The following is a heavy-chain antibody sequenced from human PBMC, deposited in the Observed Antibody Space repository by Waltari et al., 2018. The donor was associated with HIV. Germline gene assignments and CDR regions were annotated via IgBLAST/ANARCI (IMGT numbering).Heavy chain of an antibody. J-gene: IGHJ4*02. V-gene: IGHV4-39*01. CDR1: GGSISSSSYY. CDR2: IYYSGST. Sequence: QLQLQESGPGLVKPSETLSLTCTVSGGSISSSSYYWGWIRQPPGKGLEWIGSIYYSGSTYYNPSLKSRVTISVDTSKNQFSLKLSSVTAADTAVYYCARHRRLAGPFDYWGQGTLVTVSS. D-gene: IGHD6-19*01. CDR3: ARHRRLAGPFDY.